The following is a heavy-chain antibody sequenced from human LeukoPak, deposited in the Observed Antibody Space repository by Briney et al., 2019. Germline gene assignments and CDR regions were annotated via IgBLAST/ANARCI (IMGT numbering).Heavy chain of an antibody. CDR3: AREGIAAAGTEGYYYMDV. D-gene: IGHD6-13*01. J-gene: IGHJ6*03. CDR1: GGSLSSYY. Sequence: PSETLSLTCTVSGGSLSSYYWSWIRQPPGKGLEWIGYIYYSGSTNYNPSLKSRVTISVDTSKNQFSLKLSSVTAADTAVYYCAREGIAAAGTEGYYYMDVWGKGTTVTVSS. CDR2: IYYSGST. V-gene: IGHV4-59*01.